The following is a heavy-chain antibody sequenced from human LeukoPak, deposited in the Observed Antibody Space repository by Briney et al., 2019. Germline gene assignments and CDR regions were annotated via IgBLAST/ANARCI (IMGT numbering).Heavy chain of an antibody. V-gene: IGHV3-11*01. Sequence: PGGSLRLSCAASGFTFSDYYMSWIRQAPGKGLEWVSYISSSGSAIYYADSVKGRFTISRDNARNSLYLQMNSLRAEDTAVYYGAREQPVITYYYDSSGFDYWGQGTLVTVSS. D-gene: IGHD3-22*01. CDR2: ISSSGSAI. CDR3: AREQPVITYYYDSSGFDY. J-gene: IGHJ4*02. CDR1: GFTFSDYY.